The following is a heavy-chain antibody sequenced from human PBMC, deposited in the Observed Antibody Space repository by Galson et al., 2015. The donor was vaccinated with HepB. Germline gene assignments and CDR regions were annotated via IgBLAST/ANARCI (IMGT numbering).Heavy chain of an antibody. D-gene: IGHD2-21*01. CDR3: ARFGYYRGGDWEDGLDL. Sequence: SLRLSCAASGFTFRDYYMSWLRQAPGKGLEWISYLTDGSSNIYYLDSVKGRFTVSRDNAKSSLYLQMNNLRAEDTAVYYCARFGYYRGGDWEDGLDLWGQGTMVTVSS. CDR1: GFTFRDYY. CDR2: LTDGSSNI. J-gene: IGHJ3*01. V-gene: IGHV3-11*01.